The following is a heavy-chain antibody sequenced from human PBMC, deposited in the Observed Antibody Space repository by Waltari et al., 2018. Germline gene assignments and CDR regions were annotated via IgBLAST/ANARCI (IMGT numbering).Heavy chain of an antibody. Sequence: EVQLLESGGGLVQPGGSLRPSCAASVFTFNNYAMSWVRQAPGKGLEWVSVIYSGGTTYYADSVKGRFTISRDNSKNTLYLQMNSLRPEDTAVYHCAKEDFGGVDHWGQGTLVTVSS. CDR3: AKEDFGGVDH. V-gene: IGHV3-23*03. J-gene: IGHJ5*02. D-gene: IGHD3-16*01. CDR1: VFTFNNYA. CDR2: VIYSGGTT.